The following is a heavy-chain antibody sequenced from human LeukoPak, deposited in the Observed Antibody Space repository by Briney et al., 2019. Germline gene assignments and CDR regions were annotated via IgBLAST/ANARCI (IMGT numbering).Heavy chain of an antibody. CDR3: MALDSSSSTEVFGI. J-gene: IGHJ3*02. CDR1: GFTFSAFA. V-gene: IGHV3-73*01. Sequence: GGSLRLSCAASGFTFSAFAMQWVRQAPGKGLEWVGRIRSKVNSYATAYGASVKGRFTISRDDSKNTAYLQMNSLKTEDTAVYYCMALDSSSSTEVFGIWGQGTMVTVSS. CDR2: IRSKVNSYAT. D-gene: IGHD6-6*01.